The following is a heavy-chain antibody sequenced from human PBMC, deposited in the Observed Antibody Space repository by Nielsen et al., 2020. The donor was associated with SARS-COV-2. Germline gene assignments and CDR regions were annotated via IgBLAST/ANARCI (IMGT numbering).Heavy chain of an antibody. D-gene: IGHD6-6*01. Sequence: SVKVSCKASGGTFSGYAISWVRQAPGQGLEWMGGIIPIFGTANYAQKFQGRVTITADESTSTAYMELSSLRSEDTAVYYCARKSGAARRLFGYYYYYGMDVWGQGTTVTVSS. CDR2: IIPIFGTA. J-gene: IGHJ6*02. CDR1: GGTFSGYA. CDR3: ARKSGAARRLFGYYYYYGMDV. V-gene: IGHV1-69*13.